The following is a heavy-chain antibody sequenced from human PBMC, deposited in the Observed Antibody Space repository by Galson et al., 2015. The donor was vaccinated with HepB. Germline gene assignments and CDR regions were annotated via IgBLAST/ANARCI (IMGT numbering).Heavy chain of an antibody. CDR2: INHSGST. CDR3: ARRRVVAATFKSSWFDP. D-gene: IGHD2-15*01. V-gene: IGHV4-34*01. J-gene: IGHJ5*02. Sequence: ETLSLTCAVYGGSFSGYYWSWIRQPPGKGLEWIGEINHSGSTNYNPSLKSRVTISVDTSKNQFSLKLSSVTAAATAVYYCARRRVVAATFKSSWFDPWGQGTLVTVSS. CDR1: GGSFSGYY.